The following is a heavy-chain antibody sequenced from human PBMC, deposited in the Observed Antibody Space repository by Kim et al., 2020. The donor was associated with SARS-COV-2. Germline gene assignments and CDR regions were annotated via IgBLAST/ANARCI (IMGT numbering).Heavy chain of an antibody. V-gene: IGHV4-39*07. D-gene: IGHD3-10*01. J-gene: IGHJ4*02. CDR3: ARADVGEFDY. CDR1: GGSISSSSYY. CDR2: IYYSGST. Sequence: SETLSLTCTVSGGSISSSSYYWGWIRQPPGKGLEWIGSIYYSGSTYYNPSLKSRVTISVDTSKNQFSLKLSSVTAADTAVYYCARADVGEFDYWGQGTLVTVSS.